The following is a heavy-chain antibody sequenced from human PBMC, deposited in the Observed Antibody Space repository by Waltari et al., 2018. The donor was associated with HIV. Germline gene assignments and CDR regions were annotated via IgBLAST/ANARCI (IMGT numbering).Heavy chain of an antibody. CDR3: ARRGSSGSYWFDP. CDR2: INPNSGGT. V-gene: IGHV1-2*06. CDR1: GYTCTAYS. D-gene: IGHD1-26*01. Sequence: QVQLVQSGAEVKKRGASVTVSCKASGYTCTAYSMHWVRQAPGQGLEWMGRINPNSGGTNYAQKFQGRATMTRDTSISTAYMELSRLRSDDTAVYYCARRGSSGSYWFDPWGQGTLVTVSS. J-gene: IGHJ5*02.